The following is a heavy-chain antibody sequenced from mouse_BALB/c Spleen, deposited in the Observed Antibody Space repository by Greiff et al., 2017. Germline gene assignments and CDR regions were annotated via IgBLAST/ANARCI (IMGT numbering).Heavy chain of an antibody. CDR1: GFTFSSYA. D-gene: IGHD2-14*01. V-gene: IGHV5-6-5*01. CDR3: ARGGVRPFDY. J-gene: IGHJ2*01. Sequence: LVESGGGLVKPGGSLKLSCAASGFTFSSYAMSWVRQTPEKRLEWVASISSGGSTYYPDSVKGRFTISRDNARNILYLQMSSLRSEDTAMYYCARGGVRPFDYWGQGTTLTVSS. CDR2: ISSGGST.